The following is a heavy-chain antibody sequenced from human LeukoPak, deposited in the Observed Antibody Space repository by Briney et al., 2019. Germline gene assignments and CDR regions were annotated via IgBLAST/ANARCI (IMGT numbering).Heavy chain of an antibody. D-gene: IGHD5-12*01. J-gene: IGHJ6*02. CDR1: GFTFSCYA. Sequence: GGSLRLSCAASGFTFSCYAMSWVRQAPGKGLEWVSAISGSGGSTYYADSVKGRFTISRDNSKNTLYLQMNSLRAEDTAVYYCARVPGYSGYFYGMDVWGQGTTVSVSS. CDR2: ISGSGGST. V-gene: IGHV3-23*01. CDR3: ARVPGYSGYFYGMDV.